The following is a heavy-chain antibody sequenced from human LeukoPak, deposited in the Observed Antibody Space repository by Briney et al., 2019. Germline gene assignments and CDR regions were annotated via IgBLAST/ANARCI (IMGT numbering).Heavy chain of an antibody. CDR1: GFTLSGYS. CDR3: ARVLLERPGIDSFDL. Sequence: GGSLRLSCAASGFTLSGYSMDWVRQAPGKGLEWVSHLSSDFTTMYYANSVKGRFTISRDNAKNSLYPQMNSLRAEDSAVYYCARVLLERPGIDSFDLWGQGTMVTVSS. V-gene: IGHV3-48*01. D-gene: IGHD1-1*01. CDR2: LSSDFTTM. J-gene: IGHJ3*01.